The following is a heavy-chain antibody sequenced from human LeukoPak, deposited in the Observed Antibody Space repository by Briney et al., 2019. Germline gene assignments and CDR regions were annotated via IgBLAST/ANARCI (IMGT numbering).Heavy chain of an antibody. D-gene: IGHD3-22*01. J-gene: IGHJ4*02. V-gene: IGHV3-21*01. CDR1: GFTLSSYW. Sequence: AGGSLRLSCAASGFTLSSYWMQWVRQAPGKGLEWVSSISSSSSYIYYADSVKGRFTISRDNAKNSLYLQMNSLRAEDTAVYYCARSSAAVPLWDWGQGTLVTVSS. CDR2: ISSSSSYI. CDR3: ARSSAAVPLWD.